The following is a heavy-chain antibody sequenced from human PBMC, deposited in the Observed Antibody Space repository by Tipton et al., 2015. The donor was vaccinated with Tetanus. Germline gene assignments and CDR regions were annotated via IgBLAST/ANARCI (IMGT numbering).Heavy chain of an antibody. Sequence: TLSLTCAVYGGSFSGYYWSWIRQPPGKGLEWIGEINHSGSTNYNPSLKSRVTISVDTSKNQFSLKLSSVTAADTAVYYCASLENYWGQGTLATVSS. CDR3: ASLENY. CDR2: INHSGST. J-gene: IGHJ4*02. CDR1: GGSFSGYY. V-gene: IGHV4-34*01.